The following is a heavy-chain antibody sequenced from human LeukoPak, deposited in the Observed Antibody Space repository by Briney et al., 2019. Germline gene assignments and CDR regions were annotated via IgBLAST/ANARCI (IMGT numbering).Heavy chain of an antibody. CDR1: GFTFSGNS. D-gene: IGHD6-13*01. Sequence: GGSLRLSCVAYGFTFSGNSMNWVRQAPGRGLEWVSHISASSTIIHYADSVKGRVTISRDNAKNSVFLQMNRLRVEDTAVYYCTTSRHSSSWYYNDYWGQGILVTVS. V-gene: IGHV3-48*01. CDR2: ISASSTII. J-gene: IGHJ4*02. CDR3: TTSRHSSSWYYNDY.